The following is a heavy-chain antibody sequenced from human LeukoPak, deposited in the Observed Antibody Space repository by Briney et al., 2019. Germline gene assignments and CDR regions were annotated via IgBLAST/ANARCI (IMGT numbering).Heavy chain of an antibody. V-gene: IGHV3-20*04. CDR3: ARRMPGDAFDV. CDR2: INWNGGST. J-gene: IGHJ3*01. Sequence: GGSLRLSCAASGFTFDDYGMNWVRQPPGKGLEWGCNINWNGGSTSYADSLKGRLTISRDNAKSSLYLQMNSLRAEDTAMYFCARRMPGDAFDVWGQGTMVTVSS. D-gene: IGHD2-2*01. CDR1: GFTFDDYG.